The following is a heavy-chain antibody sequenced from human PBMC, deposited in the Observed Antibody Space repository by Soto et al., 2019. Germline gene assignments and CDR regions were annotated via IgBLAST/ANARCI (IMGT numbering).Heavy chain of an antibody. CDR2: ISYDGSNK. D-gene: IGHD3-22*01. V-gene: IGHV3-30*03. J-gene: IGHJ1*01. Sequence: GGSLRLSCAASGFTFSSYGMHWVRQAPGKGLEWVAVISYDGSNKYYADSVKGRFTISRDNSKNTLYLQMNSLRAEDTAVYYCARDRVESGYPEYFQHWGQGT. CDR1: GFTFSSYG. CDR3: ARDRVESGYPEYFQH.